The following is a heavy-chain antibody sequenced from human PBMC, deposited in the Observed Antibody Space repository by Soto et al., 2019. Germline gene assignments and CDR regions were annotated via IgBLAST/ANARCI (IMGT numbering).Heavy chain of an antibody. Sequence: PGGSLRLSCAASGFTFSDTWMSWVRQAPGKGLEWVAHIKSKTAGGTTHYAAPVTGRFTISRDDSENTLYLQMNGLTTEDTAMYFCTSYEYVWGYYTNRWAYWGRGTRVTVSS. CDR2: IKSKTAGGTT. CDR1: GFTFSDTW. CDR3: TSYEYVWGYYTNRWAY. V-gene: IGHV3-15*01. D-gene: IGHD3-16*01. J-gene: IGHJ4*02.